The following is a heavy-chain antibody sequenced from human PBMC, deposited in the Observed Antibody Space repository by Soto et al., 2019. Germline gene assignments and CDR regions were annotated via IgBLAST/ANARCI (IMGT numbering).Heavy chain of an antibody. CDR3: AKDELTSQPNNRFDP. CDR2: LSGSGGST. V-gene: IGHV3-23*01. Sequence: PGGSLWLSCAASGFTFRSYAMSWVRQAPEKGLEWVSALSGSGGSTYYADSVKGRFTITRDNSKNTLYLQMNSLRAEDTAVYYCAKDELTSQPNNRFDPWGQGSLVTASS. D-gene: IGHD2-2*01. CDR1: GFTFRSYA. J-gene: IGHJ5*02.